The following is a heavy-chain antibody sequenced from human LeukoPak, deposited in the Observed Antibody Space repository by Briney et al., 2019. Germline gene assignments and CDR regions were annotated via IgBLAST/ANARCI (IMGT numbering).Heavy chain of an antibody. CDR3: ARTIVVVTATPWRKFNYFDS. D-gene: IGHD2-21*02. CDR2: IFYSGST. V-gene: IGHV4-38-2*01. Sequence: PGGSLGLSCAASGFIFSDFNMTWVGRPPGRGRRGFGSIFYSGSTYSTPSLKSRVTISVDTSKNQFFMKLSSVTAADTAVYYCARTIVVVTATPWRKFNYFDSWGQGTLVTVSS. J-gene: IGHJ4*02. CDR1: GFIFSDFN.